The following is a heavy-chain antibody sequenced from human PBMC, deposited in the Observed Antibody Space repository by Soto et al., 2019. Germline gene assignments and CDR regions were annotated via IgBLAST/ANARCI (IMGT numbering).Heavy chain of an antibody. D-gene: IGHD3-10*01. V-gene: IGHV1-46*03. CDR3: ARAGTMVRGYYYGMDV. J-gene: IGHJ6*02. Sequence: GASVKVSCKASGYTFTSYYMHWVRQAPGQGLEWMGIINPSGGSTSYAQKFQGRVTMTRDTSTSTVYMELSSLRSEDTAVYYCARAGTMVRGYYYGMDVWGQGTTVTVSS. CDR1: GYTFTSYY. CDR2: INPSGGST.